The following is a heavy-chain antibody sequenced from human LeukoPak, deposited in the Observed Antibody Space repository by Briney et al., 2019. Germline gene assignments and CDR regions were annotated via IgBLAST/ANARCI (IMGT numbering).Heavy chain of an antibody. D-gene: IGHD3-16*02. V-gene: IGHV3-30*02. CDR2: IRYDGRNK. Sequence: GGSLRLSCAASGFTFSSYGMHWVRQAPGTGLEWVAFIRYDGRNKYYAASVTGRFTISRDNSKTTLYLQMNRLRAEDTAGYYSATPRSYLWELSFERDYWGQGTLVTVSS. J-gene: IGHJ4*02. CDR1: GFTFSSYG. CDR3: ATPRSYLWELSFERDY.